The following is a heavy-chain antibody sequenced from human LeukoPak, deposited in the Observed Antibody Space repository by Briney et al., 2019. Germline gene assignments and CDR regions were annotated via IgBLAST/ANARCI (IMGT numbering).Heavy chain of an antibody. CDR2: INHDGSEK. Sequence: QSGGSLRLSCAASGFTFSGHSMTWVRQAPGKGLEWVANINHDGSEKNYVDSVKGRFAISRDNGKNSVYLQMSSLRAEDAAVYYCVGGIGWLPDYWGQGTLVTVSS. CDR3: VGGIGWLPDY. CDR1: GFTFSGHS. D-gene: IGHD5-12*01. J-gene: IGHJ4*02. V-gene: IGHV3-7*04.